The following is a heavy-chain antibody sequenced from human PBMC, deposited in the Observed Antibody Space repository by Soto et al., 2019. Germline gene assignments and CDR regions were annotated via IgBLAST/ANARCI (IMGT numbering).Heavy chain of an antibody. V-gene: IGHV3-23*01. CDR2: ISGSGGST. CDR1: GFTFSSYA. D-gene: IGHD6-19*01. CDR3: AKDDGGKAVAGFDAFDI. Sequence: EVQLLESGGGLVQPGGSLRLSCAASGFTFSSYAMSWVLQAPGKGLEWVSAISGSGGSTYYADSVKGRFTISRDNSKNTLYLQMNSLRAEDTAVYYCAKDDGGKAVAGFDAFDIWGQGTMVTVSS. J-gene: IGHJ3*02.